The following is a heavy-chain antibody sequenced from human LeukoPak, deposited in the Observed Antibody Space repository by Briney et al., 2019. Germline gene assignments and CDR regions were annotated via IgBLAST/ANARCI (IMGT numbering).Heavy chain of an antibody. Sequence: KPSETLSLICTVSGGSISSYYWSWIRQPPGKGLEWLGCIFCGVGTNYKPSLKSRITISVDTSKNQLSLRLSSVTAADTAVYYCARHVDYWGQGTLVTVSS. CDR2: IFCGVGT. J-gene: IGHJ4*02. CDR1: GGSISSYY. V-gene: IGHV4-59*08. CDR3: ARHVDY.